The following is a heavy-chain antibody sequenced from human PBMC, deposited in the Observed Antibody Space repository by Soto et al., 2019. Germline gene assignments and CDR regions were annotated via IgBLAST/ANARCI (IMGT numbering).Heavy chain of an antibody. CDR2: ISSTSNYI. V-gene: IGHV3-21*01. D-gene: IGHD3-3*02. Sequence: TGGSLRLSCAASGFTFSSYTMNWVRQAPGTGLEWVSSISSTSNYIYYADSVKGRFTISRDNAKNSLYLQMNSLRAEDTAVYYCARGISEGFYWGQGTLVTVSS. J-gene: IGHJ4*02. CDR3: ARGISEGFY. CDR1: GFTFSSYT.